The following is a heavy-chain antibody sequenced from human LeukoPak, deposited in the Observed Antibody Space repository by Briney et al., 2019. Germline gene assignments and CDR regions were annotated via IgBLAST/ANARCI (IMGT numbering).Heavy chain of an antibody. CDR2: LNDDGSTT. V-gene: IGHV3-74*01. CDR3: ARSVPGNAFDI. CDR1: GFTFSSYW. J-gene: IGHJ3*02. Sequence: GGSLRLSCAASGFTFSSYWMHWFRQAPGKGLVWVSRLNDDGSTTTYADSVKGRFSISRDNAKNRLYLQMNSLRVEDTAVYHCARSVPGNAFDIWGQGTMVTVSS. D-gene: IGHD2-2*01.